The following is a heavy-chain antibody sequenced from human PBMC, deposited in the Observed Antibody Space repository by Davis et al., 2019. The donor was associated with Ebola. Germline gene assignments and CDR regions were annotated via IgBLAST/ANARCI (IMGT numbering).Heavy chain of an antibody. V-gene: IGHV1-69*04. CDR3: ARGKWFDP. CDR2: IIPVVDTK. Sequence: SVKVSCKTSGGTFTNYAVNWVRQAPGQGLEWMGRIIPVVDTKDYAQKFQGRVTLTADKATNTAYMEPSGLRFDDTAVYYCARGKWFDPWGQGTLVTVSS. J-gene: IGHJ5*02. CDR1: GGTFTNYA.